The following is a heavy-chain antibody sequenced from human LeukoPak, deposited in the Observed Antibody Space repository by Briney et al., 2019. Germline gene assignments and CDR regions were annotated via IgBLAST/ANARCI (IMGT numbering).Heavy chain of an antibody. J-gene: IGHJ4*02. CDR1: GYTFTSYY. V-gene: IGHV1-46*01. D-gene: IGHD2-21*02. CDR3: ARDKAYCGGDCYSWLDY. CDR2: INPSGGST. Sequence: GASVKVSCKASGYTFTSYYMHWVRQAPGQGLEWMGIINPSGGSTSYAQKFQGRVTMTRDTSTSTVYMELSSLRSEDTAVYYCARDKAYCGGDCYSWLDYWGQGTLVTVSS.